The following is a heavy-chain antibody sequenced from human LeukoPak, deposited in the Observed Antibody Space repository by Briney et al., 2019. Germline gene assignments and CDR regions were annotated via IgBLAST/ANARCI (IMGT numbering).Heavy chain of an antibody. V-gene: IGHV3-21*01. CDR2: ISSSSSYI. CDR1: GFTFSSYS. Sequence: GGSLTLSCAASGFTFSSYSMNWVRQAPGKGLEWVSSISSSSSYIYYADSVKGRFTISRDNAKNSLYLQMNSLRAEDTAVYYCARDAITMVRGVIRFDPWGQGTLVTVSS. J-gene: IGHJ5*02. D-gene: IGHD3-10*01. CDR3: ARDAITMVRGVIRFDP.